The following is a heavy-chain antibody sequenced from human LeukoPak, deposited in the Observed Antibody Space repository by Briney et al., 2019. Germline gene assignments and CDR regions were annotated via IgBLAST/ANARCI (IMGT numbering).Heavy chain of an antibody. D-gene: IGHD2-2*01. V-gene: IGHV3-30-3*01. CDR2: ISYDGSNK. Sequence: GGSLRLSCAASGFTFSSYAMHWVRQAPGKGLEWVAVISYDGSNKYYADSVKGRFTISRDNSKNTLYLQMNSLRAEDTAEYYCARGCSSTSCPLDYWGQGTLVTVSS. CDR3: ARGCSSTSCPLDY. J-gene: IGHJ4*02. CDR1: GFTFSSYA.